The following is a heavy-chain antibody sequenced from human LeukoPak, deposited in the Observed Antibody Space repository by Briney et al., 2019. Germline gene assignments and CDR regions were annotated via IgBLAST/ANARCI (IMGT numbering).Heavy chain of an antibody. V-gene: IGHV1-18*01. CDR2: ISVSRGDA. CDR3: VRDDWRGLGNRNDVANFDY. J-gene: IGHJ4*02. CDR1: GYTFSSYG. D-gene: IGHD1-1*01. Sequence: GASVKVSCKASGYTFSSYGISWVRQAPGQGLEWMAWISVSRGDAQYAQKFLGRVTMTTDTSTSTAYMELRSLRSDDTAVYYCVRDDWRGLGNRNDVANFDYWGQGTLVTVSS.